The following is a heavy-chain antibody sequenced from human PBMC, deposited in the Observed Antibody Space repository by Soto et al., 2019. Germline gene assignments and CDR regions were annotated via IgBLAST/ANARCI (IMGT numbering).Heavy chain of an antibody. CDR1: GGTFSSHS. J-gene: IGHJ4*02. CDR3: AREVGYGDFSAALLD. Sequence: VQLMQSGAEVKQPGSSVKVSCKASGGTFSSHSINWVRQAPGQGLEWMGGIITLFGTANYAQNFQGRVTSTADQSTSTAYMGLNSLRSDDTAVYYCAREVGYGDFSAALLDWGQGTLVTVSS. CDR2: IITLFGTA. V-gene: IGHV1-69*01. D-gene: IGHD4-17*01.